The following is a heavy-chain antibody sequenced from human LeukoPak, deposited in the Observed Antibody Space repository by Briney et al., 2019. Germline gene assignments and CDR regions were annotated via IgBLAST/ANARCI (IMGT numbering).Heavy chain of an antibody. D-gene: IGHD1-1*01. V-gene: IGHV4-38-2*01. CDR2: IHHTGST. CDR1: GYSISSGYH. CDR3: ARVPGTTGTTGFDP. J-gene: IGHJ5*02. Sequence: SETLSLTCDVSGYSISSGYHWGWIRQTTGKGLEWIGSIHHTGSTYYKSSLKSRVTISIDTSKNQLSLKLSSVTAADTAVYYCARVPGTTGTTGFDPWGQGTLVTVSS.